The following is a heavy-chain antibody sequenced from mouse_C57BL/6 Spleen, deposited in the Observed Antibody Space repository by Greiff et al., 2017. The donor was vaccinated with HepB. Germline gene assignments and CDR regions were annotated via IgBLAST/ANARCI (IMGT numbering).Heavy chain of an antibody. V-gene: IGHV1-55*01. J-gene: IGHJ4*01. CDR2: IYPGSGST. Sequence: QVQLQQPGAELVKPGASVKMSCKASGYTFTSYWITWVKQRPGQGLEWIGDIYPGSGSTNYNEKFKSKAALTVDTSSSTAYMQLSSLTSEDSAVYYCARVRSPRGYAMDYWGQGTSVTVSS. D-gene: IGHD3-3*01. CDR3: ARVRSPRGYAMDY. CDR1: GYTFTSYW.